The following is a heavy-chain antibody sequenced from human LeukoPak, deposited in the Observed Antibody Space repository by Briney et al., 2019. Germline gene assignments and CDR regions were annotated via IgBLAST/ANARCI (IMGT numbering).Heavy chain of an antibody. D-gene: IGHD3-10*01. CDR3: ARRRNYYGSGSYYLGRVPNWLDP. CDR2: IYHSGST. J-gene: IGHJ5*02. CDR1: GGSISSSNW. V-gene: IGHV4-4*02. Sequence: PSETLSLTCAVSGGSISSSNWWSWVRHPPGKGLEWIGEIYHSGSTNYNPPLKSRVPIPVDKSKNQFSLKLAPVTAAEPACNYCARRRNYYGSGSYYLGRVPNWLDPWGEGTLVTVSS.